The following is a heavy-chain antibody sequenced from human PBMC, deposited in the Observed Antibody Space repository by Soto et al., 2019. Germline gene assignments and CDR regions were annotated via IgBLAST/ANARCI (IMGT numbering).Heavy chain of an antibody. J-gene: IGHJ3*02. D-gene: IGHD3-22*01. V-gene: IGHV4-59*01. CDR1: GGSISSYY. CDR2: IYYSGST. CDR3: AREKHWTPYYYDSSGPSDAFDI. Sequence: SETLSLTXTVSGGSISSYYWSWIRQPPGKGLEWIGYIYYSGSTNYNPSLTSRVTISVDTSKNQFSLKLSSVTAADTAVYYCAREKHWTPYYYDSSGPSDAFDIWGQGTMVTVSS.